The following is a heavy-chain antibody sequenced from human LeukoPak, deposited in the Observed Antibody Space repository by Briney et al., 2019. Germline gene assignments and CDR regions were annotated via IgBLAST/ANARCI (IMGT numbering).Heavy chain of an antibody. Sequence: GGSLRLSCAASGSTFSDHQMDWVRQAPGKGLEWVGHIKSRTDGGTTDYAAPVKGRFTISRDDSENTLYLQMNSLKTEDTAEYYCATPGRIPEAANWFDPWGQGTLVTVSS. CDR1: GSTFSDHQ. V-gene: IGHV3-15*01. CDR3: ATPGRIPEAANWFDP. D-gene: IGHD6-13*01. CDR2: IKSRTDGGTT. J-gene: IGHJ5*02.